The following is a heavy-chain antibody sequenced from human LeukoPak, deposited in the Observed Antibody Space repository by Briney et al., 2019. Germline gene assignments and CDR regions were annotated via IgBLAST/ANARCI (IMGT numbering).Heavy chain of an antibody. CDR2: IRSKAYGGTT. CDR3: TNGDYVNYYYMDV. J-gene: IGHJ6*03. Sequence: GGSLRLSCTASGFTFGDYAMSWVRQAPGKGLEWVGFIRSKAYGGTTEYAASVKGRFTISRDDSKSIAYLQMNSLKTEDTAVYYCTNGDYVNYYYMDVWGKGTTVTISS. D-gene: IGHD4-17*01. CDR1: GFTFGDYA. V-gene: IGHV3-49*04.